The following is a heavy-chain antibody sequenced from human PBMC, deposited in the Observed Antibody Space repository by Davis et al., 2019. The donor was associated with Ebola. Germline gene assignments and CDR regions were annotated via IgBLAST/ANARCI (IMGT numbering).Heavy chain of an antibody. CDR3: ARDHGAGNLDV. Sequence: GGSLRLSCAASGYTFRIHAMTWVRQAPGKGLEWVSALSGSGGFSYYADSVKGRFTISRDNAKNSLYLQMNSLRDEDTAVYYCARDHGAGNLDVWGQGTTVIVSS. CDR2: LSGSGGFS. CDR1: GYTFRIHA. J-gene: IGHJ6*02. V-gene: IGHV3-23*01. D-gene: IGHD3-16*01.